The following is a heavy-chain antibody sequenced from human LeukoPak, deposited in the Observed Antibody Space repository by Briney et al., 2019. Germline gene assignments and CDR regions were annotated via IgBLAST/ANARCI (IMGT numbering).Heavy chain of an antibody. Sequence: GGSLRLSCAASGFTFSSYAMHWVRQAPGKGLEWVAVISYDGSNKYYADSVKGRFTISRDNSKNTLYLQMNSLRAEDTAVYYCASVSGYDASTNWGQGTLVTVSS. CDR3: ASVSGYDASTN. J-gene: IGHJ4*02. CDR1: GFTFSSYA. D-gene: IGHD5-12*01. V-gene: IGHV3-30*14. CDR2: ISYDGSNK.